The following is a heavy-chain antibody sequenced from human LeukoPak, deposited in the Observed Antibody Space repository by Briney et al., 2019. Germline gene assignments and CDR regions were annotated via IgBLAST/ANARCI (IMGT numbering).Heavy chain of an antibody. J-gene: IGHJ6*02. CDR3: AKTGSGAAGYYYYYGMDV. Sequence: GGSLRLSCAASGFTFDDYAMHWVRQAPGKGLEWVPGISWNSGSIGYADSVKGRFTISRDNAKNSLYLQMNSLRAEDTALYYCAKTGSGAAGYYYYYGMDVWGQGTTVTVSS. V-gene: IGHV3-9*01. CDR1: GFTFDDYA. CDR2: ISWNSGSI. D-gene: IGHD6-19*01.